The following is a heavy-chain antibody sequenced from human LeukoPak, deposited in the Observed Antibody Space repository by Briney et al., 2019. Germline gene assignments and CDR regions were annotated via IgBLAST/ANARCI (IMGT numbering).Heavy chain of an antibody. J-gene: IGHJ6*03. D-gene: IGHD2-15*01. CDR2: IYTSGST. CDR1: GGSISSYY. V-gene: IGHV4-4*07. Sequence: SETLSLTCTVSGGSISSYYWSWIRQPAGKGLEWIGRIYTSGSTNYNPSLKSRVTISVDTSKNQFSLNLSSVTAADTAVYYCARVGCSGGSCYRLRYYMDVWGKGTTVTVSS. CDR3: ARVGCSGGSCYRLRYYMDV.